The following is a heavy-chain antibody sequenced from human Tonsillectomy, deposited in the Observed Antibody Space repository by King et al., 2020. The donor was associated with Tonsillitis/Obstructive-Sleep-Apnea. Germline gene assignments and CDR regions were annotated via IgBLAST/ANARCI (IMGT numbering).Heavy chain of an antibody. D-gene: IGHD2-2*01. V-gene: IGHV4-4*02. Sequence: VQLQESGPGLVKPSGTLSLTCEVSGGSISSSNWWSWVRQPPGKGLEWIGEIYHSGSTNYNPSLKSRVTISADKSKNQFSLKLRSLTAADTAVYYCARAPGYCSSTSCYLFDLWGRGTLVTVSS. J-gene: IGHJ2*01. CDR2: IYHSGST. CDR3: ARAPGYCSSTSCYLFDL. CDR1: GGSISSSNW.